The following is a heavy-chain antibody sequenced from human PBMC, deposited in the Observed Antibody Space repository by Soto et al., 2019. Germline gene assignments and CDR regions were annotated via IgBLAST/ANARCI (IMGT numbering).Heavy chain of an antibody. CDR2: IYYSGST. CDR1: GGSISSGGYY. V-gene: IGHV4-31*03. CDR3: ARDIANGMDV. J-gene: IGHJ6*02. Sequence: SETLSLTCTVSGGSISSGGYYWSWIRQHPGKGLEWIGYIYYSGSTYYNPSLKSRVTISVDTSKNQFSLKLSSVTAADTAVYYCARDIANGMDVWGQGNTVTVYS. D-gene: IGHD2-15*01.